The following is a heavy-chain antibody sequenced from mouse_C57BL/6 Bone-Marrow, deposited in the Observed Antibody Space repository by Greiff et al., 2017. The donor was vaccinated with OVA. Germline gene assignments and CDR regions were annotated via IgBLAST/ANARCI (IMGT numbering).Heavy chain of an antibody. J-gene: IGHJ1*03. D-gene: IGHD1-1*01. CDR3: TCTTVVARGGDWYFDV. Sequence: VQLQQSGAELVRPGASVKLSCTASGFNIKDDYMHWVKQRPEQGLEWIGWIDPENGDTEYASKFQGKATITADTSSNTAYLQLSSLTSEDTAVYYCTCTTVVARGGDWYFDVWGTGTTVTGSS. CDR2: IDPENGDT. V-gene: IGHV14-4*01. CDR1: GFNIKDDY.